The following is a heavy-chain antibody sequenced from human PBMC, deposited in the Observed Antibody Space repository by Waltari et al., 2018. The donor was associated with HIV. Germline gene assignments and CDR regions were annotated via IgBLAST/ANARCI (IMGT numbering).Heavy chain of an antibody. Sequence: QVQLQESGPGVVQPSETLSLTCTVSESSITRYYWSWIRQPPGRGLEWIGYISYSGSTTYNPSLKTRVTISRDTSTNQFALRLTSVTAADTAVYYCARDQVYSGNSPGRVGMDVWGQGTTVTVSS. D-gene: IGHD1-26*01. CDR2: ISYSGST. CDR3: ARDQVYSGNSPGRVGMDV. V-gene: IGHV4-59*01. J-gene: IGHJ6*02. CDR1: ESSITRYY.